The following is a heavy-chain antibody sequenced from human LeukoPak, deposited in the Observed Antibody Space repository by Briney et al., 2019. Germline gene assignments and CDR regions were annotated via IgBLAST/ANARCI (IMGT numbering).Heavy chain of an antibody. J-gene: IGHJ3*02. CDR2: IYFSGGT. V-gene: IGHV4-39*07. D-gene: IGHD2-2*01. CDR1: GDSISSSNCY. Sequence: SETLSLTCTVSGDSISSSNCYWGWIRQPPGKGLEWIGSIYFSGGTYYNASLKSRVTISVDTSKNQFSLKLSSVTAADTAVYYCARDATGSSLGAFDIWGQGTMVTVSS. CDR3: ARDATGSSLGAFDI.